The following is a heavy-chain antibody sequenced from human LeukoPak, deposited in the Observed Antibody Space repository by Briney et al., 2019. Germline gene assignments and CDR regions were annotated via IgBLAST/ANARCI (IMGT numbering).Heavy chain of an antibody. J-gene: IGHJ4*02. CDR3: ARDSLKNDSPLSYYYDSSGYLY. CDR2: INPNSGGT. V-gene: IGHV1-2*02. Sequence: ASVKVSCKASGYTFSGYYMHWVRQAPGQGLEWMGWINPNSGGTNYAQKFQGRVTMTRDTSISTAYMELSRLRSDDTAVYYCARDSLKNDSPLSYYYDSSGYLYWGQGTLVTVSS. CDR1: GYTFSGYY. D-gene: IGHD3-22*01.